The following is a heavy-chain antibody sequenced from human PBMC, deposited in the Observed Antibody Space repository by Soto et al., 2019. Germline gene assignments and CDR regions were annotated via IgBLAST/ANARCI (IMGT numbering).Heavy chain of an antibody. J-gene: IGHJ4*02. V-gene: IGHV4-39*01. D-gene: IGHD2-15*01. CDR2: IDYNGVT. CDR1: GGSIYRSGYY. CDR3: GKVLVGATGHTDSDS. Sequence: SETLSLTCTVSGGSIYRSGYYWGWIRQPPGRGLEWIGNIDYNGVTYSNPSLKSRVTISRDTSKNQFSLKLTSVTAADSALYYCGKVLVGATGHTDSDSWGPGTLVTVSS.